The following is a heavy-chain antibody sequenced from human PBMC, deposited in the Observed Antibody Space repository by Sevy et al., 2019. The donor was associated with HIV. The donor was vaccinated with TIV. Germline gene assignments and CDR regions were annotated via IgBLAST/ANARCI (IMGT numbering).Heavy chain of an antibody. CDR1: GFTVSSNY. Sequence: GGSLRLSCAASGFTVSSNYMSWVRQAPGKGLEWVSVIYSGGSTYYADSVKGRLTISRDNSKNTRYLQMNSLRAEDTAVYYCARGLYSYGYNYWGQGTLVTVSS. D-gene: IGHD5-18*01. J-gene: IGHJ4*02. V-gene: IGHV3-53*01. CDR2: IYSGGST. CDR3: ARGLYSYGYNY.